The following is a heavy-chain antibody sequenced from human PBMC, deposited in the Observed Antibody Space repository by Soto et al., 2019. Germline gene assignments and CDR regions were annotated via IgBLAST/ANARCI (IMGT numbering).Heavy chain of an antibody. CDR1: GFTFSSYA. CDR2: ISYDGSNK. J-gene: IGHJ6*02. Sequence: QVQLVESGGGVVQPGRSLRLSCAASGFTFSSYAMHWVRQAPGKGLEWVAVISYDGSNKYYADSVKGRFTISRDNSKNTLYLQMNRLGAEDTAVYYCARGGGVSYGDTVEYYGMDVWGQGTTVTVSS. CDR3: ARGGGVSYGDTVEYYGMDV. V-gene: IGHV3-30-3*01. D-gene: IGHD4-17*01.